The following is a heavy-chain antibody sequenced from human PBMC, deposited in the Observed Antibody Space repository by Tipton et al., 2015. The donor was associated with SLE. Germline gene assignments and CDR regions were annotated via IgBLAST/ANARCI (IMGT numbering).Heavy chain of an antibody. J-gene: IGHJ2*01. V-gene: IGHV4-61*08. CDR3: ARVGITGTTWDWYFDL. CDR1: GVSIGSGGYY. Sequence: TLSLTCTVSGVSIGSGGYYWSWIRQHPGQGLEYIGYIYYSGSTNYNPSLKSRVTISVDTSKNQFSLKLSSVTAADTAVYYCARVGITGTTWDWYFDLWGRGTLVTVSS. D-gene: IGHD1-7*01. CDR2: IYYSGST.